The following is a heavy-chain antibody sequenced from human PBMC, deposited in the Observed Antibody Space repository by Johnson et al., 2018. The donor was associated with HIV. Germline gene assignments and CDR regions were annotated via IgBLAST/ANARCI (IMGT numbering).Heavy chain of an antibody. CDR2: ISYDGSNK. CDR1: GFTFSSYV. D-gene: IGHD5-24*01. CDR3: ARACRDGYTCDAYDI. Sequence: QMQLVESGGGVVQPGRSLRLSCAASGFTFSSYVMYWVREAPGKGLEWVAVISYDGSNKYYADSVKGRFTISRDNSKNTLYLQMNSLRAEDTALYYCARACRDGYTCDAYDIWGQGTMVTVSS. V-gene: IGHV3-30*14. J-gene: IGHJ3*02.